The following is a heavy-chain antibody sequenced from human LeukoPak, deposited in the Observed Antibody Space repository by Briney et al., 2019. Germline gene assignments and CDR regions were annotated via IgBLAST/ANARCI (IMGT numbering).Heavy chain of an antibody. D-gene: IGHD7-27*01. CDR3: ARARWGSAYYYYYMHF. J-gene: IGHJ6*03. Sequence: GGSLRLSCAASGFTDSMDQMSALRQAPGKGLEWVSVIYSGGSTYYADSVKGRFTVSRDNSKNTLYLQMNSLRAEDTAVYYCARARWGSAYYYYYMHFWAKETTVIVSS. CDR1: GFTDSMDQ. CDR2: IYSGGST. V-gene: IGHV3-53*01.